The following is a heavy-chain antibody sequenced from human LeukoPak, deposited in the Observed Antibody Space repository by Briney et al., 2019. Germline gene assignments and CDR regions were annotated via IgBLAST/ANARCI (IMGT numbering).Heavy chain of an antibody. V-gene: IGHV1-8*01. CDR2: MNPNSGNT. J-gene: IGHJ5*02. CDR1: GYTFTSYD. Sequence: GASVKVSCKASGYTFTSYDINWVRRATGQGLEWMGWMNPNSGNTGYAQKFQGRVTMTRNTSISTAYMELSSLRSEDTAVYYCARRRFGELCWFDPWGQGTLVTVSS. D-gene: IGHD3-10*01. CDR3: ARRRFGELCWFDP.